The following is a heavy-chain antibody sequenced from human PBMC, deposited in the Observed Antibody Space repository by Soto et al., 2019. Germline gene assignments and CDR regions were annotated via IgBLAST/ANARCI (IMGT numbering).Heavy chain of an antibody. J-gene: IGHJ6*02. D-gene: IGHD2-15*01. CDR1: GFTFRTYT. Sequence: GGSLRLSCISSGFTFRTYTMNWVRQAPGKGLEWVSGIRGFSPYTFYAESVKGRFTISGDNAKNSLYLQMNSLRAEDTAVYYCARDRGYDAHDYYYNAMDVWGQGTTVTVS. CDR3: ARDRGYDAHDYYYNAMDV. CDR2: IRGFSPYT. V-gene: IGHV3-21*01.